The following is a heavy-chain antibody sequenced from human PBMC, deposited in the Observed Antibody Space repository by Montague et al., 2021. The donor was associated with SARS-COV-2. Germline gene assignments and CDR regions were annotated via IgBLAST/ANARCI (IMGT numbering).Heavy chain of an antibody. Sequence: PALVKPTQTLTLTCTFSGFSLSTSGMCVSWIRQPPGKALEWLARIDWDDDKYYSTSLKTRLTISKDTSKNQVVLTMTNMNPVDTATYYCARILATVNAFDIWGQGTMVTVSS. CDR3: ARILATVNAFDI. J-gene: IGHJ3*02. CDR1: GFSLSTSGMC. D-gene: IGHD4-17*01. V-gene: IGHV2-70*11. CDR2: IDWDDDK.